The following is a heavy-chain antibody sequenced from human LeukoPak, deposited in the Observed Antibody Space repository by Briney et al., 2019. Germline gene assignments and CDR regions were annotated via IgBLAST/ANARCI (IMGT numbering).Heavy chain of an antibody. J-gene: IGHJ5*02. CDR3: AKGVTASWYDT. Sequence: GGSLRLSCAASGFTFSTYDMSWVRQAPGKGLEWVSAISRSGGSTYYADSVKGRFTISRDNSKNTLSLQMSSLIPDDTAVYYCAKGVTASWYDTWGQGVLVTVSS. CDR2: ISRSGGST. D-gene: IGHD2-21*02. CDR1: GFTFSTYD. V-gene: IGHV3-23*01.